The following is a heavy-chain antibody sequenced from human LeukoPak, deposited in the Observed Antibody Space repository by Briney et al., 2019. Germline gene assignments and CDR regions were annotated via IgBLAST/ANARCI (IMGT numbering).Heavy chain of an antibody. V-gene: IGHV1-18*04. CDR2: ISAYNGNT. D-gene: IGHD3-10*01. CDR3: ARDRNLYGSGSAFDY. CDR1: GYTFTGYY. J-gene: IGHJ4*02. Sequence: ASVKVSCKASGYTFTGYYMHWVRQAPGQGLEWMGWISAYNGNTNYAQKLQGRVTMTTDTSTSTAYMELRSLRSDDTAVYYCARDRNLYGSGSAFDYWGQGTLVTVSS.